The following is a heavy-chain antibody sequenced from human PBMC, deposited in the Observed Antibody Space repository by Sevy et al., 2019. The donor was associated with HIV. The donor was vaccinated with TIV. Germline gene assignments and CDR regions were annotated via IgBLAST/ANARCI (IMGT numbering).Heavy chain of an antibody. CDR3: ARERGMGVLRFLDPYYYGMDV. CDR2: ISSSSSTI. CDR1: GFTFSSYS. D-gene: IGHD3-3*01. V-gene: IGHV3-48*01. Sequence: GGSLRLSCAASGFTFSSYSMNWVRQAPGKGLEWVSYISSSSSTIYYAHSVKGRFTISRDNAKNSLYLQMNSLRAEDTAVYYCARERGMGVLRFLDPYYYGMDVWGQGTTVTVSS. J-gene: IGHJ6*02.